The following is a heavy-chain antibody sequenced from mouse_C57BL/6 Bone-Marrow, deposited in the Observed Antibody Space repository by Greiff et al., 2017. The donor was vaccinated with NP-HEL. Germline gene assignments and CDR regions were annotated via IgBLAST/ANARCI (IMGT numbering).Heavy chain of an antibody. Sequence: QVQLKQPGAELVKPGASVKLSCKASGYTFTSYWMHWVKQRPGQGLEWIGMIHPNSGSTNYNEKFKSKATLTVDKSSSTAYMQLSSLTSEDSAVYYCARNYGLGFDVWGTGTTVTVSS. V-gene: IGHV1-64*01. CDR3: ARNYGLGFDV. CDR2: IHPNSGST. J-gene: IGHJ1*03. D-gene: IGHD1-1*01. CDR1: GYTFTSYW.